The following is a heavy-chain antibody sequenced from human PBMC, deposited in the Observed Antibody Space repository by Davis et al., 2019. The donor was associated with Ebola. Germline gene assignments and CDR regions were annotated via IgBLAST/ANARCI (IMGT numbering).Heavy chain of an antibody. Sequence: GESLKISCAASGFTFSSYAMSWVRQAPGKGLEWVSVFYDQTTAYADAVRGRFIISRDKSNNTLYLQMNSLRVDDTAVYYCATTQWLREFDNWGQGTLVTVSS. CDR3: ATTQWLREFDN. CDR1: GFTFSSYA. D-gene: IGHD6-19*01. CDR2: FYDQTT. J-gene: IGHJ4*02. V-gene: IGHV3-23*03.